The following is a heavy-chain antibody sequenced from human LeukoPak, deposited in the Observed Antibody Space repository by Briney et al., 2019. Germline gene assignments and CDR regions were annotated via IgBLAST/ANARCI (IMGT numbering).Heavy chain of an antibody. CDR2: INPNSGGT. D-gene: IGHD6-13*01. Sequence: ASVKVSCKASGYTFTDYHMHWVRQAPGQRPEWMGWINPNSGGTNFAQKFQGRVTMTRDMSISTAYMEVIRLRSDDTALYYCARDQVAGSWSSDVFDVWGPGTMVTVSS. J-gene: IGHJ3*01. V-gene: IGHV1-2*02. CDR3: ARDQVAGSWSSDVFDV. CDR1: GYTFTDYH.